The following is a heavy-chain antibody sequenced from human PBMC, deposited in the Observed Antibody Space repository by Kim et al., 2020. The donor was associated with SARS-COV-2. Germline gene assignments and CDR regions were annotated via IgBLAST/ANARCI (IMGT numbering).Heavy chain of an antibody. V-gene: IGHV3-53*01. J-gene: IGHJ4*02. D-gene: IGHD3-16*01. CDR1: GFSVSSNY. Sequence: GGSLRLSCSASGFSVSSNYMSWVRQAPGKGLEWVSVIFSGGTTKYADSVKGRFTISRDNSNNILFLQMNGLRAEDTAVYYCARSITIGDWGRGTLVTVSS. CDR2: IFSGGTT. CDR3: ARSITIGD.